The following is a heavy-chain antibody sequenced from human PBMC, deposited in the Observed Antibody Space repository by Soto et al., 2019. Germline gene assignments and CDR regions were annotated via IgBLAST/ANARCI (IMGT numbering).Heavy chain of an antibody. V-gene: IGHV4-39*01. CDR3: ARNVGVVGPTRADY. CDR2: IYYSGST. Sequence: SETLSLRCTVSGGTISSSGYYWGWIRQPPGKGLEWIGSIYYSGSTYYNPSLKSRVTISVDTSKNQFSLKLSSVTAADTAVYYCARNVGVVGPTRADYWGQGTQVTVSS. CDR1: GGTISSSGYY. D-gene: IGHD2-21*01. J-gene: IGHJ4*02.